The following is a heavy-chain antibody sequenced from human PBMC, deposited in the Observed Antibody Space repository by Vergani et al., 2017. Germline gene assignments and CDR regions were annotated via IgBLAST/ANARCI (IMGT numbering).Heavy chain of an antibody. J-gene: IGHJ6*04. D-gene: IGHD3-9*01. CDR2: IYPGDSDT. CDR3: ARYRELRYFDLPMDV. Sequence: EVQLVQSGAEVKKPGESLKISCKGSGYSFTSYWIGWVRQMPGKGLEWMGIIYPGDSDTRYSPSFQGQVTISADKSISTAYLQWSSLKASDTAMYDCARYRELRYFDLPMDVWGKGTTVTVSS. CDR1: GYSFTSYW. V-gene: IGHV5-51*01.